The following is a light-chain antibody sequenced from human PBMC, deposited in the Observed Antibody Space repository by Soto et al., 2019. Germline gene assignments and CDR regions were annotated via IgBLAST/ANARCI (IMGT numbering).Light chain of an antibody. V-gene: IGKV3D-15*01. J-gene: IGKJ5*01. CDR1: QSVNSN. Sequence: EIVMTQSPATLSVSPGERATLSCRASQSVNSNYLAWYQQKPGQAPRLLIYGISKRATDIPDRFSGSESGTEFTLTISSLQPEGFATYYCQQHGQWPITFGQGTRLEIK. CDR2: GIS. CDR3: QQHGQWPIT.